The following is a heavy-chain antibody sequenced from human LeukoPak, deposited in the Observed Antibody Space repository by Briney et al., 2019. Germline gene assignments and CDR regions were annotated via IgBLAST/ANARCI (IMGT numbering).Heavy chain of an antibody. V-gene: IGHV4-39*01. Sequence: SETLSPTCSVSDGSISSGYYYWAWIRQPPGKGPEWIGSIYYSGTTYPNPSLKSRVTISVDTSANQFSLKVNSVTAADTAVYYCARPIRSRDNNWFDPWGQGILVTVSS. J-gene: IGHJ5*02. D-gene: IGHD3-10*01. CDR2: IYYSGTT. CDR3: ARPIRSRDNNWFDP. CDR1: DGSISSGYYY.